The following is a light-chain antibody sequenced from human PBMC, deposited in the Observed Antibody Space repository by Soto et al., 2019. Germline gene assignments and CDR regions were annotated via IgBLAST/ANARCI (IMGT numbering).Light chain of an antibody. J-gene: IGLJ3*02. CDR3: AAWDDSLSGPV. CDR1: FSNIGSNT. Sequence: QSVLTQPPSAYGTPGQRVTISCSGSFSNIGSNTVNWYQQLPGTAPQLLIYSNTERPSGVPDRFSGSKSGTSASLAISGLQSEDEGDFYCAAWDDSLSGPVFGGGTKLTVL. CDR2: SNT. V-gene: IGLV1-44*01.